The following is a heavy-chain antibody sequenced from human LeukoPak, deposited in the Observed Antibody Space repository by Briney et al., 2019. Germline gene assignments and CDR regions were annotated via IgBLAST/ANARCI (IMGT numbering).Heavy chain of an antibody. CDR1: GGSIRSSSYY. J-gene: IGHJ4*02. CDR2: IYYSGST. D-gene: IGHD6-19*01. V-gene: IGHV4-39*01. Sequence: KASETLSLTCTVSGGSIRSSSYYWGWIRQPPGKGLEWIGSIYYSGSTYYNASLKSRGTISVDTSKNQFSLKLNSVTAADTAVYFCARQVVAVAGTGYFDYCGQGTLVTVSS. CDR3: ARQVVAVAGTGYFDY.